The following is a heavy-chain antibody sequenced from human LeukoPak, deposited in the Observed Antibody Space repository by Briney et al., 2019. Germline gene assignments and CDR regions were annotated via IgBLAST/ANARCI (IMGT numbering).Heavy chain of an antibody. CDR3: AGEYSGHQYFFDY. CDR1: GGSISSGGYF. Sequence: SETLSLTCAVSGGSISSGGYFWSWIRQHPGKGLEWIGYIYYSGSTYYNPSLKSRVTISVDTSKNQFSLKLSSVTAADTAVYYCAGEYSGHQYFFDYWGQGTLVTVSS. D-gene: IGHD5-12*01. CDR2: IYYSGST. J-gene: IGHJ4*02. V-gene: IGHV4-31*11.